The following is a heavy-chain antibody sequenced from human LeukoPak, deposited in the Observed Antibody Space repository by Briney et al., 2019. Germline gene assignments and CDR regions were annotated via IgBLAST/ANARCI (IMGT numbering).Heavy chain of an antibody. V-gene: IGHV3-48*01. Sequence: GGSLRLSCAASGFTFSSYSMNWVRQAPGKGLEWVSYISSSSSTIYYADSVKGRFTISRDNAKNSLYLQMNSLRAEDTAVYYCASSMVRGVHYYLRYYMDVWGKGAMVTVSS. CDR2: ISSSSSTI. CDR3: ASSMVRGVHYYLRYYMDV. CDR1: GFTFSSYS. J-gene: IGHJ6*03. D-gene: IGHD3-10*01.